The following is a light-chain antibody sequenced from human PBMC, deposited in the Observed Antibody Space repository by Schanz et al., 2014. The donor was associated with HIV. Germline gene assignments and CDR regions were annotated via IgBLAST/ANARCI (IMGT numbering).Light chain of an antibody. V-gene: IGLV2-8*01. CDR2: EVN. Sequence: QSALTQPPSASGSPGQSVTISCTGTSSDVGGYNYVSWYQQHPGRAPKLIIYEVNKRSSGVPDRFSGSKSGITASLTVSGLQAEDEADYFCGSYAGRHIYVFGTGTKLTVL. CDR3: GSYAGRHIYV. CDR1: SSDVGGYNY. J-gene: IGLJ1*01.